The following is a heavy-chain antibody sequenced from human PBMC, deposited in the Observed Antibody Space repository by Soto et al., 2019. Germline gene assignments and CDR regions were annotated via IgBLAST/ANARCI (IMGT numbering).Heavy chain of an antibody. CDR1: GFSLSTSGVG. CDR2: IYWDDDK. V-gene: IGHV2-5*02. J-gene: IGHJ3*02. Sequence: QITLKESGPTLVKPTQTLTLTCTFSGFSLSTSGVGVGWIRQPPGKALEWLALIYWDDDKRYSPSLKSRLTITKDTSKNQVVLTMTNMDPVDTATYYCAHIAPQSISSGWEGIAIDAFDIWGQGTMVTVSS. CDR3: AHIAPQSISSGWEGIAIDAFDI. D-gene: IGHD6-19*01.